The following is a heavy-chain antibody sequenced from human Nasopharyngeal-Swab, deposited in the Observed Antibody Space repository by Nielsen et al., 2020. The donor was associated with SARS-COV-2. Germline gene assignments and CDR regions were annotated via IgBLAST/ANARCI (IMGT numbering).Heavy chain of an antibody. Sequence: SLKISCAASGFTFDDYAMHWVRQAPGKGLEWVSCISWNSGNIGYADSVKGRFTISRDNAKNSLYLQMNSLRAEDTALYYCAKAPFPSRGSARFNFFDYWGQGTLVTVCS. D-gene: IGHD1-26*01. CDR1: GFTFDDYA. CDR2: ISWNSGNI. J-gene: IGHJ4*02. CDR3: AKAPFPSRGSARFNFFDY. V-gene: IGHV3-9*01.